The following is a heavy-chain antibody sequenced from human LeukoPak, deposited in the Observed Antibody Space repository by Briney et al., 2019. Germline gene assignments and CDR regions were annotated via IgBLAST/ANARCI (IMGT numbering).Heavy chain of an antibody. CDR2: IYYSGST. D-gene: IGHD5-12*01. Sequence: SETLSLTSTVSGGSTSSDYWSWRRHTPRKGLEKIGDIYYSGSTNYNPSLKGRVTISVDTSKNQFSLKLSSVTAADTAVYYCARYGGSHFDYWGQGTLVTVSS. CDR3: ARYGGSHFDY. CDR1: GGSTSSDY. V-gene: IGHV4-59*01. J-gene: IGHJ4*02.